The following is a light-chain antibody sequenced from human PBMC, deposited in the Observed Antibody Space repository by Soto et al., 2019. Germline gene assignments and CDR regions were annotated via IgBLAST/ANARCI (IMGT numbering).Light chain of an antibody. Sequence: QSALTQPASVSGSPGQSITISCTGTSSDVGSYNYVSWYQQHPGKAPKLMIYEVSDRPSGISSRFSGSKSGNTASLTISGLQTEDEADYYCSSYAGSSTFYVFGTGTKLTVL. CDR3: SSYAGSSTFYV. J-gene: IGLJ1*01. V-gene: IGLV2-14*01. CDR2: EVS. CDR1: SSDVGSYNY.